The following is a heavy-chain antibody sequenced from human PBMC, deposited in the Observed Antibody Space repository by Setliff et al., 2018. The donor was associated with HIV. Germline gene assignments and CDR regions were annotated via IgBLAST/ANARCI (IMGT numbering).Heavy chain of an antibody. CDR3: AKEVGGSYALGSKVLDS. CDR2: IIPVLGIT. D-gene: IGHD3-16*01. Sequence: GASVKVSCKASGDTFTRSTYTWVRRAPGQGLDWMGGIIPVLGITNYAQKFQGRVILTADESTSTLYMGLTSLTYEDTAVYYCAKEVGGSYALGSKVLDSWGQGTLVTVSS. V-gene: IGHV1-69*10. J-gene: IGHJ4*02. CDR1: GDTFTRST.